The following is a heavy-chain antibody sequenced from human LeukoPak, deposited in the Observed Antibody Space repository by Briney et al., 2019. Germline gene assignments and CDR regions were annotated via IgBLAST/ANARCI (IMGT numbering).Heavy chain of an antibody. CDR1: GGTFSSYA. CDR3: ARGYNWNDPFDY. Sequence: SVKVSCKASGGTFSSYAISWVRQAPGQGLEWMGGIIPIFGTANYAQKFQGRVTITADESTSTAYMELSSLRSEDTAVYYCARGYNWNDPFDYWGQGTLVTVSS. V-gene: IGHV1-69*13. J-gene: IGHJ4*02. CDR2: IIPIFGTA. D-gene: IGHD1-20*01.